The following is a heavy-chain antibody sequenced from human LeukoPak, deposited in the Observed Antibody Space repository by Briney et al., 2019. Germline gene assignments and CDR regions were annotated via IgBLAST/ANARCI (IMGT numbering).Heavy chain of an antibody. D-gene: IGHD3-9*01. V-gene: IGHV4-4*02. CDR3: ASKYDILTGYSNSGYYYGMDV. CDR2: IYHSGST. Sequence: SETLSLTCAVSGGSISSSNWWSWVRQPPGKGLEWIGEIYHSGSTNYKPSLKSRVTISVDKSKNQFSLKLSSVTAADTAVYYCASKYDILTGYSNSGYYYGMDVWGQGTTVTVSS. CDR1: GGSISSSNW. J-gene: IGHJ6*02.